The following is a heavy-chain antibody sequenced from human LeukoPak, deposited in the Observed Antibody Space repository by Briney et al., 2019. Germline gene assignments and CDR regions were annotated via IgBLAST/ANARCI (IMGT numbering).Heavy chain of an antibody. D-gene: IGHD2-2*02. V-gene: IGHV1-2*06. J-gene: IGHJ5*02. Sequence: ASVKVSCTASGYTFTGYYMHWVRQAPGQGLEWMGRINPNSGGTNYAQKFQGRVTMTRDTSISTAYMELSRLRSDDTAVYYCASFQLLYGESIGNWFDPWGQGTLVTVSS. CDR2: INPNSGGT. CDR3: ASFQLLYGESIGNWFDP. CDR1: GYTFTGYY.